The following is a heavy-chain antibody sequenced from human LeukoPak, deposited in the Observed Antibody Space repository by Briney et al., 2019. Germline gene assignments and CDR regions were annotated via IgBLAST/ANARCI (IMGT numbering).Heavy chain of an antibody. D-gene: IGHD3-22*01. CDR2: IYYSGST. CDR1: GGSISSGGYY. J-gene: IGHJ4*02. V-gene: IGHV4-31*03. CDR3: ARGDSSGYYFDY. Sequence: SETLSLTCTVSGGSISSGGYYWSWTRQHPGKGLEWIGYIYYSGSTYYNPSLKSRVTISVDTSKNQFSLKLSSVTAADTAVFYCARGDSSGYYFDYWGQGTLVTVSS.